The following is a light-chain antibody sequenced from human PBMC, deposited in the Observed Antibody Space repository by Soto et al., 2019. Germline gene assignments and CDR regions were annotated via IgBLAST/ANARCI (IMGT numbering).Light chain of an antibody. CDR3: QQYGRSPYA. Sequence: EIVLTQSPGTLSLSPGERASLSCRASQSVTSSYLAWYQQKPGQPPRLLIYDASSRATGIPDRFSGSGSGTDFTLTIRRLEPEDFTVYYSQQYGRSPYAFGQGTKLEIK. CDR2: DAS. J-gene: IGKJ2*01. CDR1: QSVTSSY. V-gene: IGKV3-20*01.